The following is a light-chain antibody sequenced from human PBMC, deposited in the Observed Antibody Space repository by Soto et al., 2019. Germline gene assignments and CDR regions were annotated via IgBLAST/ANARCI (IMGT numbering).Light chain of an antibody. V-gene: IGLV1-44*01. Sequence: QSVLTQPPSASGTPGQRVTISCSGSSSNIGSNTVNWYQQLPGTAPKLLIYSNNQRPSGVPDRFSGSKSGTSASLAISGLQSEDEADYYCAAWDDSSYVFGTGTKPPS. CDR2: SNN. CDR1: SSNIGSNT. J-gene: IGLJ1*01. CDR3: AAWDDSSYV.